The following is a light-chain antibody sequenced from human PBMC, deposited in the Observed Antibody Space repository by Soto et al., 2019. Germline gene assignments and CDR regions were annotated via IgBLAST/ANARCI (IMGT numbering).Light chain of an antibody. V-gene: IGKV1-5*03. J-gene: IGKJ2*01. CDR2: KAY. CDR1: QSISSW. Sequence: DIQMTQSPSTLSASVGDRVTITCRASQSISSWLAWYQQKPGKTPKLLIYKAYSLESGVQSRFSGSGSGTDFTLTISSLQPDDFAPYYCQQYNSYPYTFGQGTKLEIK. CDR3: QQYNSYPYT.